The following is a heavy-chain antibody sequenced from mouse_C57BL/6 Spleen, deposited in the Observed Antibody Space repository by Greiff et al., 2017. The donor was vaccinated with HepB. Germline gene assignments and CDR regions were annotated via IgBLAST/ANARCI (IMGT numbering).Heavy chain of an antibody. V-gene: IGHV5-17*01. Sequence: EVMLVESGGGLVKPGGSLKLSCAASGFTFSDYGMHWVRQAPEKGLEWVAYISSGSSTIYYADTVKGRFTISRDNAKNTLFLQMTSLRSEDTAMYYCARRYKGYFDVWGTGTTVTVSS. D-gene: IGHD1-1*01. CDR3: ARRYKGYFDV. CDR2: ISSGSSTI. J-gene: IGHJ1*03. CDR1: GFTFSDYG.